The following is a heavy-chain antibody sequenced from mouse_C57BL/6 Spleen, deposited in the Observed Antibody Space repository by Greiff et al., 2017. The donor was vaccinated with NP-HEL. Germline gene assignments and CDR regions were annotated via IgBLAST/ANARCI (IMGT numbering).Heavy chain of an antibody. Sequence: EVMLVESGGGLVKPGGSLKLSCAASGFTFSSYAMSWVRQTPEKRLEWVATISDGGSYTYYPDNVKGRFTISRDNAKNNLYLQMSHLKSEDTAMYYCARGSIEGFAYWGQGTLVTVSA. J-gene: IGHJ3*01. V-gene: IGHV5-4*03. CDR1: GFTFSSYA. CDR2: ISDGGSYT. CDR3: ARGSIEGFAY.